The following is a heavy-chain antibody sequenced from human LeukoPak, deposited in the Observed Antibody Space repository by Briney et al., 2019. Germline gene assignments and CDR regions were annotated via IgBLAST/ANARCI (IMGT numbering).Heavy chain of an antibody. Sequence: GASVKVSCKASGYTFTSYGISWVRQAPGQGLEWMGWISAYNGNTNYAQKLQGRVTMTTDTSTSTAYMELRSLRSDDTAVYYCARALYYDFWSGYSSWGQGTLVTVSS. J-gene: IGHJ4*02. CDR3: ARALYYDFWSGYSS. CDR2: ISAYNGNT. CDR1: GYTFTSYG. D-gene: IGHD3-3*01. V-gene: IGHV1-18*01.